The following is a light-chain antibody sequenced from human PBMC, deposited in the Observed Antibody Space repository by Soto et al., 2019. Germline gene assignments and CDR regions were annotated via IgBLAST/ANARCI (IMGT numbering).Light chain of an antibody. Sequence: QSVLTQPRSVSGSPGQSVTISCTGTNSDVGGYNYVSWYQQHPGKAPRLIIYDVSQRPSGVPDRFSGSKSGNTASLTISGLQAEDEAEYSCCSYTSSSLYVFGTGTKVTVL. CDR3: CSYTSSSLYV. CDR1: NSDVGGYNY. CDR2: DVS. V-gene: IGLV2-11*01. J-gene: IGLJ1*01.